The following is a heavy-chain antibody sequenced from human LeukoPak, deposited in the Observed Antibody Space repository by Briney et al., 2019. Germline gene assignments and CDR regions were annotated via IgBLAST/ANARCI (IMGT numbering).Heavy chain of an antibody. CDR1: GFTFSSYS. D-gene: IGHD5-24*01. V-gene: IGHV3-21*01. Sequence: GGSLRLSCAASGFTFSSYSMNWVRQAPGKGLEWVSSISSSSSYIYYADSVKGRFTISRDNAKNLLYLQMNSLRAEDTAVYYCAREGGMATIYFDYWGQGTLVTVSS. CDR3: AREGGMATIYFDY. CDR2: ISSSSSYI. J-gene: IGHJ4*02.